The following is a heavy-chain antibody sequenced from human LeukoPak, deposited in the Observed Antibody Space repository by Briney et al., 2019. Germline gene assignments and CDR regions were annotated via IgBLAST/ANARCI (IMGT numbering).Heavy chain of an antibody. Sequence: SETLSLTCTVSGGSISSYYWSWIRQPPGKGLEWIGYIYYSGSTNYNPSLKSRVTISVDTSKNQFSLKLSSVTAADTAVYYCARLTAVGFGYYYYGMDVWGQGTTVTVSS. CDR2: IYYSGST. CDR3: ARLTAVGFGYYYYGMDV. D-gene: IGHD3-16*01. J-gene: IGHJ6*02. CDR1: GGSISSYY. V-gene: IGHV4-59*08.